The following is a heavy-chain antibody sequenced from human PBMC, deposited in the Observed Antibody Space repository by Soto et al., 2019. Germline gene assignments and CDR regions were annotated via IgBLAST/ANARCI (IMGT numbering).Heavy chain of an antibody. CDR1: GYTFDNYG. CDR2: INPKNGNT. D-gene: IGHD3-10*01. Sequence: APVKVSCKTSGYTFDNYGISWVRQAPGQGLEWVGWINPKNGNTNYAQYVEGRVSMTTDTSTTTAYMELRSLTSDDTAVYYCARVNFGSVFEIWGLGTLVTVSS. J-gene: IGHJ3*02. CDR3: ARVNFGSVFEI. V-gene: IGHV1-18*01.